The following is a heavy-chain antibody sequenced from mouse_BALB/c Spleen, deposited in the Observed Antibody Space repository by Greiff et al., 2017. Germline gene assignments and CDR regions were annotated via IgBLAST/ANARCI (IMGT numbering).Heavy chain of an antibody. CDR2: ISNLAYSI. J-gene: IGHJ4*01. Sequence: EVKLVESGGGLVQPGGSRKLSCAASGFTFSDYGMAWVRQAPGKGPEWVAFISNLAYSIYYADTVTGRFTISRENAKNTLYLEMSSLRSEDTAMYYCARDGDYYGSSYHAMDYWGQGTSVTVSS. CDR1: GFTFSDYG. V-gene: IGHV5-15*02. CDR3: ARDGDYYGSSYHAMDY. D-gene: IGHD1-1*01.